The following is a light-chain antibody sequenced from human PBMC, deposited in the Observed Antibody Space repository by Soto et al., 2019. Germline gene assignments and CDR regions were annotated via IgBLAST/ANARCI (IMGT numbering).Light chain of an antibody. CDR1: QSVSNY. Sequence: EIVLTQSPATLSLSPGESATLFCRASQSVSNYLAWYQQKPGQAPRLLIYDASNRATGIPARFSGSGSGTDFTLTISSLEPEECAVYYCQQRSSWPPIAFGQGTRLEIK. CDR2: DAS. J-gene: IGKJ5*01. CDR3: QQRSSWPPIA. V-gene: IGKV3-11*01.